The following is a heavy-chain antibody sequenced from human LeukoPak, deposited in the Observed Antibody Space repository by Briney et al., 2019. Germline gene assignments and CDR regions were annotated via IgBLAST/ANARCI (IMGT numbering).Heavy chain of an antibody. Sequence: GGSLRLSCVASGFTFSTYGMHWVRQAPGKGPEWVAVIWFDGSNKYYADSVKGRFTISRDNSKNTLYLEMNSLRAEDTAVYYCASAAGPFDNWGQGTLVTVSS. J-gene: IGHJ4*02. CDR3: ASAAGPFDN. D-gene: IGHD6-13*01. CDR2: IWFDGSNK. CDR1: GFTFSTYG. V-gene: IGHV3-33*01.